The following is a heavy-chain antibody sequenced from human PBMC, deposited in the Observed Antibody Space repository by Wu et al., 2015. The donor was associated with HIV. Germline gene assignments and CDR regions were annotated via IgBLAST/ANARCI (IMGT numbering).Heavy chain of an antibody. Sequence: QVQLVQSGVEVKKPGSSVKVPCKASGGTFSSYAISWVRQAPGQGLEWMGGIIPIFGTANYAQKFQGRVTITADESTSTAYMELSSLRPEDTAVYYCASLGGYYYYMDVWAKGPRSPSP. CDR2: IIPIFGTA. CDR3: ASLGGYYYYMDV. V-gene: IGHV1-69*12. D-gene: IGHD3-16*01. J-gene: IGHJ6*03. CDR1: GGTFSSYA.